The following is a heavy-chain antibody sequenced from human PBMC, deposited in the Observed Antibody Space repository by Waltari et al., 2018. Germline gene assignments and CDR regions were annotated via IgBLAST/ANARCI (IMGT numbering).Heavy chain of an antibody. CDR1: GESFSGYF. Sequence: QVQLHQWGAGLLKPSETLPLTCAVSGESFSGYFWSWIRQPPGKGLDWLGAIHYDGSTNYKPSLKSRLSLSVDTTKKHFSLRLTSVTAADTGMYFCARYGEVPPNYFFDFWGQGIRVTVSS. J-gene: IGHJ4*01. V-gene: IGHV4-34*01. CDR2: IHYDGST. D-gene: IGHD2-21*01. CDR3: ARYGEVPPNYFFDF.